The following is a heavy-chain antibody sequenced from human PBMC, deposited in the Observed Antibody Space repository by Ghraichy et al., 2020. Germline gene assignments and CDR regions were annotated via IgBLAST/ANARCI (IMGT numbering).Heavy chain of an antibody. CDR2: IYPGDSDT. CDR3: ARQSIVGATTDWFDP. V-gene: IGHV5-51*01. CDR1: GYSFTSYW. D-gene: IGHD1-26*01. Sequence: KVSCKGSGYSFTSYWIGWVRQMPGKGLEWMGIIYPGDSDTRYSPSFQGQVTISADKSISTAYLQWSSLKASDTAMYYCARQSIVGATTDWFDPWGQGTLVTVSS. J-gene: IGHJ5*02.